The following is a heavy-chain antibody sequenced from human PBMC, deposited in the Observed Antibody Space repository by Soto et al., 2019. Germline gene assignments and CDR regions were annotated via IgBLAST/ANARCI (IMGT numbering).Heavy chain of an antibody. V-gene: IGHV4-30-4*01. J-gene: IGHJ5*02. CDR2: IYYSGST. CDR3: ARATIVGAPNWFDP. CDR1: GGSISSGDYY. Sequence: TSETLSLTCTVSGGSISSGDYYWSWIRQPPGKGLEWIGYIYYSGSTYYNPSLKSRVTISVDTSKNQFSLKLSSVTAADTAVYYCARATIVGAPNWFDPWGQGTLVTVSS. D-gene: IGHD1-26*01.